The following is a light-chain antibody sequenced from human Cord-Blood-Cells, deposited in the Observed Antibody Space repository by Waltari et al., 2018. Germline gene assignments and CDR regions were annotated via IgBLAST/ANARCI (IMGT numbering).Light chain of an antibody. J-gene: IGKJ1*01. V-gene: IGKV1-5*01. CDR3: QQYNSYSWT. CDR2: DAS. Sequence: DIQLTQSPSTLSASVGDRVTITCRASQSISSWLAWYQQKPGKAPKPLIYDASRLESGVPSRFSGSGSGTEFTLTISGLQPDDFATYYCQQYNSYSWTFGQGTKVEIK. CDR1: QSISSW.